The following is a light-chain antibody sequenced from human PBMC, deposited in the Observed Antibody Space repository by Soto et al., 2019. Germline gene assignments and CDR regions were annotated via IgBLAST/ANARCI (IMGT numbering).Light chain of an antibody. CDR1: QSISSW. Sequence: DIQMTQSPSTLSASVGDRVTITCRASQSISSWLAWYQQKPGKAPKLLIYQASSLQSGVPSRFSGSGSATEFTLTISSLQPDDFATYYCQQYYLYPWTFGQGTKVEIK. V-gene: IGKV1-5*03. CDR2: QAS. CDR3: QQYYLYPWT. J-gene: IGKJ1*01.